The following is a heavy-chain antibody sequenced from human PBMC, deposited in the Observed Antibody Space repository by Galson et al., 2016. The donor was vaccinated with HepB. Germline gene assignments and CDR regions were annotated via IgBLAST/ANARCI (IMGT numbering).Heavy chain of an antibody. Sequence: LVKPTQTLTLTCTFSGFSLSTSGVGVGWIRQPPGKGLEWIGYTYYSGSTNYNPSLKSRVSISVDTSQNQFSLRLNSVTAADTAVYYCARGDFWSGWDYWGQGTLVTVSS. CDR3: ARGDFWSGWDY. CDR2: TYYSGST. CDR1: GFSLSTSGVG. D-gene: IGHD3-3*01. J-gene: IGHJ4*02. V-gene: IGHV4-61*05.